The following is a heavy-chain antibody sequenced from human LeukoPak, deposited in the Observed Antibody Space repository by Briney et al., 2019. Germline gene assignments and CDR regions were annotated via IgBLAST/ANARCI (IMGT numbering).Heavy chain of an antibody. CDR3: RAAAGLGAFDI. CDR1: GYTFTSYY. CDR2: INPSGGST. V-gene: IGHV1-46*01. D-gene: IGHD6-13*01. Sequence: ASVKVSCKASGYTFTSYYMHWVRQAPGQGLEWMGIINPSGGSTSYAQKFQGRVTMTRDTSTSTVYMELSSLRSEDTAVYYCRAAAGLGAFDIWGQGTMVTVSS. J-gene: IGHJ3*02.